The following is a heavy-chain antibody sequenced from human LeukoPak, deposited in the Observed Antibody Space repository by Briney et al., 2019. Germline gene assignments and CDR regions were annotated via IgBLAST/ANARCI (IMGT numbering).Heavy chain of an antibody. J-gene: IGHJ4*02. CDR1: GGSISNYY. CDR3: ARAGQFIAARPISFDY. CDR2: IYYSGST. Sequence: WETLSLTCTVSGGSISNYYWSWIRQPPGKGLESIGYIYYSGSTNSNPSLKSRVTISVDTSKNQFSLKLSSVTAADTAVYYCARAGQFIAARPISFDYWGQGTLVTVSS. V-gene: IGHV4-59*01. D-gene: IGHD6-6*01.